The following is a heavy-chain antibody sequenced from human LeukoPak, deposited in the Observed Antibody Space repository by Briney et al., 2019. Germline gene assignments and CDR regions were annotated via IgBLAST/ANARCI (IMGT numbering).Heavy chain of an antibody. CDR3: AKDTPLCYFDY. J-gene: IGHJ4*02. CDR2: IRNDGSII. CDR1: GFTFSSYG. V-gene: IGHV3-30*02. Sequence: GGSLRLSCAASGFTFSSYGMHWIRQAPGKGLEWVAFIRNDGSIIYNADSVKGRFTISRDNSKNTLYVQMNSLRADDTAVYYCAKDTPLCYFDYWAREPRSPSPQ. D-gene: IGHD3-16*01.